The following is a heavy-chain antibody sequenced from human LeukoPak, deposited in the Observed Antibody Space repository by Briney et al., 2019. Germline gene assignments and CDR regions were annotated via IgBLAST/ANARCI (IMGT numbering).Heavy chain of an antibody. Sequence: GESLKISCKASGYSFSSYWIGWVRQMPGKGLEWMGIIYPGDSDTRYSPSFQGQVTISADKSISTAYLQWSSLKASDTAMYYCARAVVAADAPYFDYWGQGTLVTVSS. CDR2: IYPGDSDT. D-gene: IGHD2-15*01. J-gene: IGHJ4*02. V-gene: IGHV5-51*01. CDR1: GYSFSSYW. CDR3: ARAVVAADAPYFDY.